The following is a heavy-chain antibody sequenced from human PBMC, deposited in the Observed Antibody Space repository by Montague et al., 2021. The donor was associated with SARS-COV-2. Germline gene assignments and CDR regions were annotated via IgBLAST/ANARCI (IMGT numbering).Heavy chain of an antibody. CDR1: GGSFSGYY. Sequence: SETLSLTCAVYGGSFSGYYWSWIRQPPGKGLEWIGEINHSGSTNYNPSLKSRVTISVDTSKNQFSLKLSSLTAADTAVYYCARGRKRITVVRGVIIDWFDPWGQGTLVTVSS. D-gene: IGHD3-10*01. CDR3: ARGRKRITVVRGVIIDWFDP. J-gene: IGHJ5*02. V-gene: IGHV4-34*01. CDR2: INHSGST.